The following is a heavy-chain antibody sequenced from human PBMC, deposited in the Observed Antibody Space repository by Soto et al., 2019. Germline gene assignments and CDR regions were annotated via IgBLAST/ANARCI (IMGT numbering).Heavy chain of an antibody. CDR1: GFTFSSYG. CDR3: AKGDCSGGSCYFSAFDI. Sequence: GGSLRLSCAASGFTFSSYGMHWVRQAPGKGLEWVAVISYDGTNNYYTESVKGRFTISRDNSKNTLFLQMNSLRAEDTAVYFCAKGDCSGGSCYFSAFDIWGQGTMVT. D-gene: IGHD2-15*01. CDR2: ISYDGTNN. J-gene: IGHJ3*02. V-gene: IGHV3-30*18.